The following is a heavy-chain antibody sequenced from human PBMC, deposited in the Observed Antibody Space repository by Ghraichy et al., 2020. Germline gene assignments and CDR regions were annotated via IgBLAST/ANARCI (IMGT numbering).Heavy chain of an antibody. Sequence: GESLNISCAASGFTFSDHYMDWVRQAPGKGLEWVGRTRNKANSYTTEYAASVKGRFTISRDDSKNSLYLQMNSLKTEDTAVYYCARVVKGTTTYFDYWGQGTLVTVSS. CDR3: ARVVKGTTTYFDY. CDR1: GFTFSDHY. CDR2: TRNKANSYTT. J-gene: IGHJ4*02. D-gene: IGHD1-1*01. V-gene: IGHV3-72*01.